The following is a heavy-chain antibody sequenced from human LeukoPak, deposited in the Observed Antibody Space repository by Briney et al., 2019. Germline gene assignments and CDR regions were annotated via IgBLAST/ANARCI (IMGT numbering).Heavy chain of an antibody. CDR1: GYTFTSND. Sequence: ASVKVSCKASGYTFTSNDINWVRQATGQGLEWMGWMSPNSGNTGYAQKFQGRVTITKNTSISTAYMELSSLRSDDTAVYYCARGPGYCSSTSCPYYFDSWGQGTLVTVSS. CDR2: MSPNSGNT. D-gene: IGHD2-2*01. J-gene: IGHJ4*02. V-gene: IGHV1-8*01. CDR3: ARGPGYCSSTSCPYYFDS.